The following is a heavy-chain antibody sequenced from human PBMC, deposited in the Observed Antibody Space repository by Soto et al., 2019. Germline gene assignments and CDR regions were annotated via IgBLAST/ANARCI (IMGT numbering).Heavy chain of an antibody. D-gene: IGHD3-3*01. CDR2: ISAYNGDT. CDR1: GYTFTSYG. CDR3: ARRGASATRITCIFDSF. Sequence: ASVKVSCKASGYTFTSYGYAWVRQAPGQGLEWMGWISAYNGDTNYAQKFQDRVTLTTDTSTTTAHMELRNLGSDDTAVYYCARRGASATRITCIFDSFWGEGTLVTVSS. J-gene: IGHJ4*02. V-gene: IGHV1-18*01.